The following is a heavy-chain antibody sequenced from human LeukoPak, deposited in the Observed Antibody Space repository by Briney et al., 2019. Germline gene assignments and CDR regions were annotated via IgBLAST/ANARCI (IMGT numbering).Heavy chain of an antibody. CDR3: ARHRNGGSQDDAFDI. CDR1: EFTFSNYW. CDR2: IKQDGSEK. V-gene: IGHV3-7*01. J-gene: IGHJ3*02. D-gene: IGHD2-15*01. Sequence: GGSLRLSCAASEFTFSNYWMTWVRQAPGKGLEWVADIKQDGSEKYYVDSVKGRFTISRQNAKKSLFLQMNNLRSEDTAVYYCARHRNGGSQDDAFDIWGQGTMVTVSS.